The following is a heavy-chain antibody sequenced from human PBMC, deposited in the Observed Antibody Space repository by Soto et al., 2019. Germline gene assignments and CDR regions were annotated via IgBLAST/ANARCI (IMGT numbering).Heavy chain of an antibody. D-gene: IGHD3-3*01. CDR2: INHSGST. V-gene: IGHV4-34*01. J-gene: IGHJ4*01. Sequence: PSETLSLTCAVYGGSFSGYYWSWIRQPPGKGLEWIGEINHSGSTNYNPSLKSRVTISVDTSKNQFSLKLSSVTAADTAVYYCARGLIDYDFWNGYSAYYFDYWGQGTLVTVSS. CDR3: ARGLIDYDFWNGYSAYYFDY. CDR1: GGSFSGYY.